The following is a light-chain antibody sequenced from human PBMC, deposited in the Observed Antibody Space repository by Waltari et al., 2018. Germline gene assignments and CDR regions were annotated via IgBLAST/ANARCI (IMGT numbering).Light chain of an antibody. J-gene: IGKJ3*01. CDR2: DAS. V-gene: IGKV3-11*01. CDR1: QSVTNY. Sequence: SCRASQSVTNYVAWYQQKPGQPPSLRIYDASNRATGIPARFSGSGSGTDFTLTISSLEPEDFAVYYCQERSNWVFTFGPGTKVDI. CDR3: QERSNWVFT.